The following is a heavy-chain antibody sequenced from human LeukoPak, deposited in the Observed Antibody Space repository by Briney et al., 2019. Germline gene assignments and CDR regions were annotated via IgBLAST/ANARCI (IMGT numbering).Heavy chain of an antibody. Sequence: SETLSLTCTVSGGSISSYYWSWIRQPPGKGLEWIGYIYYSGSTNYNPSLKSRVTISVDTSKNQFSLKLSSVTAADTAVYYCARAAMVRGETPIYYGMDVGGQGTTVTVS. CDR3: ARAAMVRGETPIYYGMDV. CDR2: IYYSGST. D-gene: IGHD3-10*01. J-gene: IGHJ6*02. V-gene: IGHV4-59*01. CDR1: GGSISSYY.